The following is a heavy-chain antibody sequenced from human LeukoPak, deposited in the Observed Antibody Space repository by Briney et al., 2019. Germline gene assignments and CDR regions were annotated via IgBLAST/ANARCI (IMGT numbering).Heavy chain of an antibody. V-gene: IGHV3-15*01. Sequence: KSGGSLRLSCAASGFFLTNARMSWLRQAPGEGLEWVGCHKTKSYGDTTVYTAPVEGRFSMSRNDTKATLYLQMHYVIVEDTTVYFCATDLGLTMIRGVLVSWGQGALVSVSS. D-gene: IGHD3-10*01. CDR3: ATDLGLTMIRGVLVS. J-gene: IGHJ4*02. CDR2: HKTKSYGDTT. CDR1: GFFLTNAR.